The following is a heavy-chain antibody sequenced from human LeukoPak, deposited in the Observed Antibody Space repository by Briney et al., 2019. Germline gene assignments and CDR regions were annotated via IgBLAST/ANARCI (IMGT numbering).Heavy chain of an antibody. CDR1: GFTFSNAW. CDR3: TRASHIVVWN. D-gene: IGHD2-21*01. CDR2: IRSKAYGGTT. V-gene: IGHV3-49*04. J-gene: IGHJ4*02. Sequence: GSLRLSCAASGFTFSNAWMNWVRQAPGKGLEWVGFIRSKAYGGTTEYAASVKGRFTISRDDSKSIAYLQMNSLKTEDTAVYYCTRASHIVVWNWGQGTLVTVSS.